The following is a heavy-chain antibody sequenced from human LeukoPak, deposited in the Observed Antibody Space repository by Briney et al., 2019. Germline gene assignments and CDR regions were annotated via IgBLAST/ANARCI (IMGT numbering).Heavy chain of an antibody. CDR3: ARDISDARYYYYYMDV. Sequence: GGSLRLSCAASGFTFSSYSMSWVRQAPGKGLEWVSVIYSGGNTYYADSVKGRFIISRDKSKNTLYLQMNSLRAEDTAVYYCARDISDARYYYYYMDVWGKGTTVTVSS. D-gene: IGHD2-21*02. CDR2: IYSGGNT. J-gene: IGHJ6*03. V-gene: IGHV3-53*01. CDR1: GFTFSSYS.